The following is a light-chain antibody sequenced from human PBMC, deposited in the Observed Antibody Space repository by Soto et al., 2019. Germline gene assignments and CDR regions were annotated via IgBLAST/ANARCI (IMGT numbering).Light chain of an antibody. CDR1: SSDVGGYNY. CDR3: CSYAGSYTFV. Sequence: QSVLTQPRSVSGSPGQSVTISCTGTSSDVGGYNYVSWYQQHPGKAPKLMIYDVSKRPSGVPDRFSGSKSGNTASLTISGLQAEDDDDYYCCSYAGSYTFVFGTGTKVTVL. CDR2: DVS. J-gene: IGLJ1*01. V-gene: IGLV2-11*01.